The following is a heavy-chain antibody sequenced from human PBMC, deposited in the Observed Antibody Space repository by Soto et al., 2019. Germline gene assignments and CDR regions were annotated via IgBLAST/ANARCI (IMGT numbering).Heavy chain of an antibody. Sequence: QITLKESGPTLVKPTQNLTLTCTFSGFSLATSGLGVGWVRQPPGKALEWLALIYWDDDKRYSSSLKSRINITMGTSRNQVVFTMTNVDPVDTATYYCAHTTVTVYGFEVWGQGTMVVVSS. CDR3: AHTTVTVYGFEV. CDR2: IYWDDDK. CDR1: GFSLATSGLG. J-gene: IGHJ3*01. V-gene: IGHV2-5*02. D-gene: IGHD4-17*01.